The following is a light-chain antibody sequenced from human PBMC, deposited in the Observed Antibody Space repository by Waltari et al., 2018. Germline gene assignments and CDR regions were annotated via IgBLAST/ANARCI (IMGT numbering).Light chain of an antibody. CDR2: AAS. Sequence: DIQMTQSPSSLSASVGDRVTITCRASQSISSYLNWYQQKPGKAPELLIYAASSLQSGVPSRFSGSGSGTDFTLTISSLQPEDFATYYCQQSYSTPPWTFGQGTKVVIK. V-gene: IGKV1-39*01. CDR1: QSISSY. CDR3: QQSYSTPPWT. J-gene: IGKJ1*01.